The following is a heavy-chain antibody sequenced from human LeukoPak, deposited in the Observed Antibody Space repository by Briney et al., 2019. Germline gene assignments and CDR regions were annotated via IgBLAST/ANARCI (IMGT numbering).Heavy chain of an antibody. Sequence: GGSLRLSCAASGFTFSRYSMNWVRQAPGKGLEWVSYITNSSSTIFYADSVKARFTISRDNAKNSLYLQMSSLRAEDTAVYYCTTAKNDHWGQGTLVTVSS. CDR2: ITNSSSTI. CDR3: TTAKNDH. V-gene: IGHV3-48*04. J-gene: IGHJ4*02. CDR1: GFTFSRYS.